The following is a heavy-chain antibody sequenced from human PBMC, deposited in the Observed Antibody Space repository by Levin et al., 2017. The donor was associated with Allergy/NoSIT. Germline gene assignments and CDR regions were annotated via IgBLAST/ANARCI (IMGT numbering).Heavy chain of an antibody. J-gene: IGHJ4*02. CDR1: GGSISSSSYY. CDR3: ARHDVGIYWFDY. Sequence: SSETLSLTCTVSGGSISSSSYYWGWIRQPPGKGLEWIGSIYYSGSTYYYNPSLKSRVTISVDTSKNQFSLKLSSVTAADTAVYYCARHDVGIYWFDYWGQGTLVTVSS. V-gene: IGHV4-39*01. D-gene: IGHD1-26*01. CDR2: IYYSGSTY.